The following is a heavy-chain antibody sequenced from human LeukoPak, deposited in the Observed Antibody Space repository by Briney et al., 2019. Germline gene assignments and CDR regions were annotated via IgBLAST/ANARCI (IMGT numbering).Heavy chain of an antibody. CDR3: ARGRPYYFDY. CDR1: GGSISSYY. Sequence: SETLSLTCTVSGGSISSYYWGWIRQPPGKGLEWIGSIYYSGSTYYNPSPKSRVTISVDTSKNQFSLKLSSVTAADTAVYYCARGRPYYFDYWGQGTLVTVSS. J-gene: IGHJ4*02. CDR2: IYYSGST. V-gene: IGHV4-39*07. D-gene: IGHD6-6*01.